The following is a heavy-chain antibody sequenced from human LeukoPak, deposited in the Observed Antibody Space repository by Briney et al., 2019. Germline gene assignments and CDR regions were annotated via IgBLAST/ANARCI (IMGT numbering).Heavy chain of an antibody. CDR3: ARVDRSLYYMDV. J-gene: IGHJ6*03. CDR2: IIPTFGTA. V-gene: IGHV1-69*05. Sequence: SVKVSCKASGGTFSSYAISWVRQAPGQGLEWMGGIIPTFGTANYAQKFQGRVTITTDESTSTAYMELSSLRSEDTAVYYCARVDRSLYYMDVWGKGTTVTVSS. CDR1: GGTFSSYA.